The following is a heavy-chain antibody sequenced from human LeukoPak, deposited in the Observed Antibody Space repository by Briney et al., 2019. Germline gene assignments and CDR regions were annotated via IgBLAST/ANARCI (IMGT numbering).Heavy chain of an antibody. CDR2: ISGSGGST. V-gene: IGHV3-23*01. CDR1: GFTFSSYA. D-gene: IGHD3-22*01. J-gene: IGHJ4*02. CDR3: AKQDSSGYYSTSGYFDY. Sequence: GGSLRLSCAASGFTFSSYAMSWVRQAPGKGLEWVSAISGSGGSTYYADSMKGRFTISRDNSKKTLYLQMNSLRAEDTAVYYCAKQDSSGYYSTSGYFDYWSQGTLVTVSS.